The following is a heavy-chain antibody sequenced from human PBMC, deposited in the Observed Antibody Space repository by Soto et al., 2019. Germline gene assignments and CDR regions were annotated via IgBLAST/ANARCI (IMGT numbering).Heavy chain of an antibody. V-gene: IGHV1-69*12. D-gene: IGHD6-19*01. Sequence: QVQLVQSGAEVKKPGSSVKVSCKASGGTFSSYAISWVRQAPGQGLEWMGGIIPIFGTANYAQKLRGRVTITADESTSPAYMELSSLRSEDTAVYYCARASNSSGWGDYFDYWGQGTLVTVSS. CDR3: ARASNSSGWGDYFDY. CDR2: IIPIFGTA. J-gene: IGHJ4*02. CDR1: GGTFSSYA.